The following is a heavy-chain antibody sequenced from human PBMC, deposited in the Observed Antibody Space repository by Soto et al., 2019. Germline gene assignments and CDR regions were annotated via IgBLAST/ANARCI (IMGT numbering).Heavy chain of an antibody. CDR2: ISSTTNYI. J-gene: IGHJ4*02. V-gene: IGHV3-21*06. Sequence: WVRQAPGKGLEWVSSISSTTNYIYYGDSMKGRFTISRDNAKNSLYLEMNSLRAEDTAVYYCARESEDLTSNFDYWGQGTLVTVSS. CDR3: ARESEDLTSNFDY.